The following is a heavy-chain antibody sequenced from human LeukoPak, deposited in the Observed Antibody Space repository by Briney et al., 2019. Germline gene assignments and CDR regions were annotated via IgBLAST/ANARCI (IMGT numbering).Heavy chain of an antibody. CDR2: TTSGGGST. Sequence: PGRSLRLSCAASGFTFSSYGMSWVRQAPGKGLEWVSGTTSGGGSTYYADSVKGRFIVSRDTSKNTLYLQMNSLRAEDTAVYYCAKDHGTAVAGFYYWGQGTLVTVSS. D-gene: IGHD6-19*01. CDR1: GFTFSSYG. CDR3: AKDHGTAVAGFYY. J-gene: IGHJ4*02. V-gene: IGHV3-23*01.